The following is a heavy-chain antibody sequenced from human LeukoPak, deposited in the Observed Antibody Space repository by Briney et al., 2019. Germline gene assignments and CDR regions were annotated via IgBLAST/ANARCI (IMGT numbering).Heavy chain of an antibody. D-gene: IGHD6-19*01. CDR3: AREAYSSGRRYFDY. V-gene: IGHV3-11*04. Sequence: GGSLRLYCEASGFTFSDYHMSWIRQAPGKGLEWVSYISSSSSTIYYADSVKGRFTISRDNAKNSLYLQMNSLRAEDTAVYYCAREAYSSGRRYFDYWGQGTLVTVSS. CDR1: GFTFSDYH. CDR2: ISSSSSTI. J-gene: IGHJ4*02.